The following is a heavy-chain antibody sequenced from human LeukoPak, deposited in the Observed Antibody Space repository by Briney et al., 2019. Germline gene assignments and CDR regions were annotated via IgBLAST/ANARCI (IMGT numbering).Heavy chain of an antibody. CDR2: ISGSGGST. CDR1: GFTFRSYW. D-gene: IGHD1-26*01. CDR3: AKGVGATTGARYFDY. V-gene: IGHV3-23*01. J-gene: IGHJ4*02. Sequence: GGSLRLSCVASGFTFRSYWMSWVRQAPGKGLEWVSAISGSGGSTYYADSVKGRFTISRDNSKNTLYLQMNSLRAEDTAVYYCAKGVGATTGARYFDYWGQGTLVTVSS.